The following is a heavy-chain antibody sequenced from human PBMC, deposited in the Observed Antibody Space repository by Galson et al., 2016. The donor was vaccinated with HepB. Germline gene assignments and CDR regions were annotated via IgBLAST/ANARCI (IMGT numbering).Heavy chain of an antibody. CDR1: GGSISSFH. D-gene: IGHD2-15*01. V-gene: IGHV4-59*01. CDR3: ARDREIYCSGGNCYDYGVEG. Sequence: ETLSLTCTVSGGSISSFHWTWIRQTPGKGLEWIGNINYSGSTNYNPSLTSRVSISVDTSKNQFSPKVSSVTAADTAVYYCARDREIYCSGGNCYDYGVEGWGQGTTVTVSS. CDR2: INYSGST. J-gene: IGHJ6*02.